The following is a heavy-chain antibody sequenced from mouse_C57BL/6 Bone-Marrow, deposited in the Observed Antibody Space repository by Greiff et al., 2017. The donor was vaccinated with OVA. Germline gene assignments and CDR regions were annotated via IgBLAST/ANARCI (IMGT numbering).Heavy chain of an antibody. J-gene: IGHJ3*01. CDR2: ISYDGSN. V-gene: IGHV3-6*01. Sequence: EVQLQQSGPGLVKPSQSLSLTCSVTGYSITSGYYWNWIRQFPGNKLEWMGYISYDGSNNYNPSLKNRISITRDTSKNQFFLKLNSVTTEDTATYYCARDIYPRRDRGFAYWGQGTLVTVSA. CDR1: GYSITSGYY. D-gene: IGHD2-1*01. CDR3: ARDIYPRRDRGFAY.